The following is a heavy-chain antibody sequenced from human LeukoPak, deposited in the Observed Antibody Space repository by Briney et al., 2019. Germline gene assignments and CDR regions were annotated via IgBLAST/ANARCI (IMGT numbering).Heavy chain of an antibody. Sequence: GGSLRLSCAASGFSLTTYEMNWVRQAPGKGLEWVSYISSSGDSIYYADSVKGRFTISRDNAKNSLYLQMNSLRDEDTAVYYCARDLGASSWPVFDYWGQGTLVSVSS. D-gene: IGHD6-13*01. CDR3: ARDLGASSWPVFDY. J-gene: IGHJ4*02. CDR1: GFSLTTYE. CDR2: ISSSGDSI. V-gene: IGHV3-48*03.